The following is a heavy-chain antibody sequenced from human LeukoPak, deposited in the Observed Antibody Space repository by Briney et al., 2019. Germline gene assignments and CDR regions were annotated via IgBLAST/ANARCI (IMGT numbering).Heavy chain of an antibody. CDR1: GYTLTELS. CDR2: FDPEHGET. CDR3: ASWGYGSGSYSSDY. V-gene: IGHV1-24*01. D-gene: IGHD3-10*01. J-gene: IGHJ4*02. Sequence: ASVKVSCKVSGYTLTELSMHWVRQAPGKGLEWMGGFDPEHGETVYAQKFQGRLTMTEDTSTHTAYMELSRLRSDDTAVYYCASWGYGSGSYSSDYWGQGTLVTVSS.